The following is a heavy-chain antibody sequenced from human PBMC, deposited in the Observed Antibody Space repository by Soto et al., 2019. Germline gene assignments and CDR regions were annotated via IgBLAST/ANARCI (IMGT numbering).Heavy chain of an antibody. Sequence: SETLSLTCAVYGGSFSGYYWSWIRQPPGKGLEWIGEINHSGSTNYNPSLKSRVTISVDTSKNQFSLKLSSVTAADTAVYYCARAGDPRARIAAAGTPLVPPPRSYYYYYYGMDVWGQGTTVTVSS. CDR1: GGSFSGYY. V-gene: IGHV4-34*01. J-gene: IGHJ6*02. D-gene: IGHD6-13*01. CDR2: INHSGST. CDR3: ARAGDPRARIAAAGTPLVPPPRSYYYYYYGMDV.